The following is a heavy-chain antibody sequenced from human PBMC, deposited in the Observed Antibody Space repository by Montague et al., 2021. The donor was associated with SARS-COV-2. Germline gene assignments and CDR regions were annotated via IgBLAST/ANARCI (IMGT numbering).Heavy chain of an antibody. Sequence: SETLSLTCTVSGGSISSSIYYWGWIRQPPGKGLEWIGSIYYSGTTYYNPSLQSRVTISVSTSSSQFSLRLTSVTAADTAVYYCARARGSHYMSWFDSWGQGTLVIVSS. J-gene: IGHJ5*01. CDR2: IYYSGTT. CDR1: GGSISSSIYY. D-gene: IGHD3-10*01. V-gene: IGHV4-39*07. CDR3: ARARGSHYMSWFDS.